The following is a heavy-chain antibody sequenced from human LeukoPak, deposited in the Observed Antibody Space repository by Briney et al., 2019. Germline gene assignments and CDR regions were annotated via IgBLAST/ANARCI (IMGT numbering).Heavy chain of an antibody. CDR1: GFTFSSYA. CDR3: AKGSRNDFWENWFDP. Sequence: PGGSLRLSCAASGFTFSSYAMSWVRQAPGKGLEWVSAISGSGGSTYYADSVKGRFTISRDNSKNTLYLQMNSLRAEDTAVYYCAKGSRNDFWENWFDPWGQGTLVTVSS. CDR2: ISGSGGST. J-gene: IGHJ5*02. D-gene: IGHD3-3*01. V-gene: IGHV3-23*01.